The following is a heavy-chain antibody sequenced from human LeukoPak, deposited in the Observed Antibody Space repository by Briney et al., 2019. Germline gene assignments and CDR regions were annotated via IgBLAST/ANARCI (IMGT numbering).Heavy chain of an antibody. Sequence: PAGSLTLSCAASGFTFNDYTMTWVRQAPGKGLEWVSSITGDCNYIFYADSVKGRFTISRDNAQNSLFLELNSLRGEDTAVYYCARERNFYYFDYWGQGALVTVSS. CDR1: GFTFNDYT. D-gene: IGHD3-3*01. V-gene: IGHV3-21*01. CDR2: ITGDCNYI. J-gene: IGHJ4*02. CDR3: ARERNFYYFDY.